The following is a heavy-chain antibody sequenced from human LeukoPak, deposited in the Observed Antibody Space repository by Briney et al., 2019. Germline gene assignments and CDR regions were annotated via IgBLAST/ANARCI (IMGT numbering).Heavy chain of an antibody. CDR2: MNPNSRNT. CDR3: ARKFLGSRGYYFDY. Sequence: ASVKVSCKASGYPFTTYDINWVRQAPGQGLEWMGWMNPNSRNTGYAQRFQGRVTMTRSTSIRTAYMELSSLRSEDTAVYYCARKFLGSRGYYFDYWGQGTLVTVSS. CDR1: GYPFTTYD. V-gene: IGHV1-8*01. J-gene: IGHJ4*02. D-gene: IGHD3-10*01.